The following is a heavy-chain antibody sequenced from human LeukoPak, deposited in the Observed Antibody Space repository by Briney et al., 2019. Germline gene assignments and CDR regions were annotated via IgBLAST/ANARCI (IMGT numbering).Heavy chain of an antibody. V-gene: IGHV4-39*07. J-gene: IGHJ6*02. Sequence: SETLSLTCTVSGGSISSSSYYWGWIRQPPGKGLEWIGSIYYSGSTYYNPSLKSRVTISVDTSKNQFSLKLSSVTAADMAVYYCARDRGCSSTSCSYYYYYGMDVWGQGTTVTVSS. CDR1: GGSISSSSYY. CDR2: IYYSGST. CDR3: ARDRGCSSTSCSYYYYYGMDV. D-gene: IGHD2-2*01.